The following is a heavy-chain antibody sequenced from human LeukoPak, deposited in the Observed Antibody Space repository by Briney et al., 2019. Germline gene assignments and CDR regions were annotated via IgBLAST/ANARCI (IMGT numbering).Heavy chain of an antibody. D-gene: IGHD5-18*01. CDR1: GGSFSGYY. CDR3: AKTTAMVTRGPIDY. J-gene: IGHJ4*02. CDR2: INHSGST. Sequence: PSETLSLTCAVYGGSFSGYYWSWIRQPPGKGLEWIGEINHSGSTNYNPSLKSRVTISVDTSKNQFSLKLSSVTAADTAVYYCAKTTAMVTRGPIDYWGQGTLVTVSS. V-gene: IGHV4-34*01.